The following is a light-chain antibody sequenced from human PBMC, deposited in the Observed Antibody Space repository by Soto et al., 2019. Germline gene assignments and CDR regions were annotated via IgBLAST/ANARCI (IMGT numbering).Light chain of an antibody. Sequence: DIVITHSPLFLPVTPGDPASISFRSSQVLLHSSGYNYLDWYLQKPGQSPQLLISLGSNRASGVPDRFSGSGSGTDFTLKISRVEAEDVGVYYCMQALQTRTFGQGTKVDIK. CDR3: MQALQTRT. V-gene: IGKV2-28*01. CDR2: LGS. J-gene: IGKJ1*01. CDR1: QVLLHSSGYNY.